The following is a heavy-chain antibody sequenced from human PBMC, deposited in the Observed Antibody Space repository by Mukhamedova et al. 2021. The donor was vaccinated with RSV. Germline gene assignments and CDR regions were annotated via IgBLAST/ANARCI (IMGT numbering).Heavy chain of an antibody. Sequence: VSAISGSGGITYYADSVKGRFTVSRDNSKNTLYLQMNSLRAEDTAVYYCAKDLGYYGSGRYYSYYYYYMDVWGKGTTVTVSS. CDR2: ISGSGGIT. D-gene: IGHD3-10*01. V-gene: IGHV3-23*01. CDR3: AKDLGYYGSGRYYSYYYYYMDV. J-gene: IGHJ6*03.